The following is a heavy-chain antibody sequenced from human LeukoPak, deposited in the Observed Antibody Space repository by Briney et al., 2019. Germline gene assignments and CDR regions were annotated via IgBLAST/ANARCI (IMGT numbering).Heavy chain of an antibody. CDR3: SRSLDY. J-gene: IGHJ4*02. V-gene: IGHV3-7*01. Sequence: GGSLRLSCAASGFPFSGYWMDWVRQAPGKGMEWVANINQDGSTQYYAASVKGRFTISRDNARSSLYLQMNILRAEDTAVYYCSRSLDYLGQGALVTVSS. CDR1: GFPFSGYW. CDR2: INQDGSTQ.